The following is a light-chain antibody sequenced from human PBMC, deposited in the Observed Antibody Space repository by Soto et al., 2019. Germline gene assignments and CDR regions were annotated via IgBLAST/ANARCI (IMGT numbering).Light chain of an antibody. CDR3: QQRGGSPPTWT. CDR2: DAS. J-gene: IGKJ1*01. Sequence: ESVLTQSPGTLSLSPGERATLSCRASQNVANYLDWYQQKPGQAPRLLIYDASNRATGIPDRFSGSGSGTDFTLTISRLEPEDFAVYYCQQRGGSPPTWTFGQGTKVDIK. CDR1: QNVANY. V-gene: IGKV3-11*01.